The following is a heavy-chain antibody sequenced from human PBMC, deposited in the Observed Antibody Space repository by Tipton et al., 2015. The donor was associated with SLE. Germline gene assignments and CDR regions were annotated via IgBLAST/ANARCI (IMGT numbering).Heavy chain of an antibody. CDR1: GYSISSGYY. CDR2: IYHTGNT. Sequence: TLSLTCAVSGYSISSGYYWGWIRQPPGKGLEWIGTIYHTGNTYYNPSLKSRVTISVDTSKNQFSLKLSSVTAADTAVYYCARGHYYYGSGSYLNWFDPWGQGTLVTVSS. D-gene: IGHD3-10*01. CDR3: ARGHYYYGSGSYLNWFDP. V-gene: IGHV4-38-2*01. J-gene: IGHJ5*02.